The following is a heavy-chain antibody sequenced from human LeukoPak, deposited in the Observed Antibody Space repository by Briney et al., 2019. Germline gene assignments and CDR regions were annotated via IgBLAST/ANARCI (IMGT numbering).Heavy chain of an antibody. D-gene: IGHD2-21*01. CDR3: ARLDSDRDAFDI. V-gene: IGHV1-2*02. CDR1: GYTLTEYY. J-gene: IGHJ3*02. Sequence: ASVKVSCKPSGYTLTEYYLHWVRQAPRQGLEWMGWIEPKRGGTYYAQNFQGRVTMTRDTSITTAYMDLKRLTSDDTAVYYCARLDSDRDAFDIWGRGTMVTVSS. CDR2: IEPKRGGT.